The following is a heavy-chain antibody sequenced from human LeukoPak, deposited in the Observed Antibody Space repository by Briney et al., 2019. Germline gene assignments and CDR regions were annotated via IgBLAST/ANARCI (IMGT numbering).Heavy chain of an antibody. Sequence: SETLSLTCTVSGVSISSYYWSWIRQPPGKGLEWIGYIHYSGSTNHNPSLKSRVTISIDTSKNQISLRLTSVTAADTAVYYCAGYGDYWDWYFDLWGRGTLVTVSS. CDR3: AGYGDYWDWYFDL. D-gene: IGHD4-17*01. J-gene: IGHJ2*01. CDR2: IHYSGST. CDR1: GVSISSYY. V-gene: IGHV4-59*01.